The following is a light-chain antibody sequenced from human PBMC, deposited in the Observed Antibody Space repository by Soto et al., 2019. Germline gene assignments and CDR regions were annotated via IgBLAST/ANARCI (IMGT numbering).Light chain of an antibody. J-gene: IGLJ2*01. CDR1: ALPKQY. V-gene: IGLV3-25*03. CDR2: KDS. CDR3: QSADSSGTYVV. Sequence: SYELTQPPSVSVSPGQTARITCSGDALPKQYAYWYQQKPGQAPVLVIYKDSERPSGIPERFSGSSSGTTVTLTISGVQAEDEADYYCQSADSSGTYVVFGGGTTVTVL.